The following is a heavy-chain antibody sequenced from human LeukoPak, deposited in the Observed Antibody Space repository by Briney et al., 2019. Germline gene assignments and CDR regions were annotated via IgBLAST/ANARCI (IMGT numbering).Heavy chain of an antibody. V-gene: IGHV1-69*13. CDR2: IIPIFGTA. Sequence: ASVKVSCKASGGTFSSYAINWVRQAPGQGLEWMGGIIPIFGTANYAQKFQDRVTITADESTSTAYMELSSLRSEDSAIYYCASRLYCSNTRCRNFPFAYWGQGTLVTVSS. CDR3: ASRLYCSNTRCRNFPFAY. D-gene: IGHD2-2*01. CDR1: GGTFSSYA. J-gene: IGHJ4*02.